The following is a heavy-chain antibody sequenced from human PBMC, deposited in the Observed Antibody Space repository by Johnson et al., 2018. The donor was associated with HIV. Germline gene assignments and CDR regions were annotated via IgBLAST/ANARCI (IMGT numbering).Heavy chain of an antibody. CDR3: AKGHSSGYPKDAFDI. D-gene: IGHD3-22*01. CDR2: IRYDGSNK. J-gene: IGHJ3*02. Sequence: QVQLVESGGGVVQPGRSLRLSCAASGFTFRSYAMHWVRQAPGKGLEWVAVIRYDGSNKYYADPVKGRFTISRDNSKNTLFLQMNSLRAEDTAVYYCAKGHSSGYPKDAFDIWGQGTMVTVSS. CDR1: GFTFRSYA. V-gene: IGHV3-30*02.